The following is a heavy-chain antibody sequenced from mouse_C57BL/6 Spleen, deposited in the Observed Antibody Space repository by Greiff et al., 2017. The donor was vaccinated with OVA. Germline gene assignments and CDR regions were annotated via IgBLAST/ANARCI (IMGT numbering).Heavy chain of an antibody. CDR1: GYTFTSYW. CDR2: IHPNSGST. CDR3: ARPYYDYDMDY. Sequence: VQLQQPGAELVKPGASVKLSCKASGYTFTSYWMHWVKQRPGQGLEWIGMIHPNSGSTNYNEKFKSKATLTVDKSSSTAYMQLSSLTSEDSAVYYCARPYYDYDMDYWGQGTSVTVSS. J-gene: IGHJ4*01. D-gene: IGHD2-4*01. V-gene: IGHV1-64*01.